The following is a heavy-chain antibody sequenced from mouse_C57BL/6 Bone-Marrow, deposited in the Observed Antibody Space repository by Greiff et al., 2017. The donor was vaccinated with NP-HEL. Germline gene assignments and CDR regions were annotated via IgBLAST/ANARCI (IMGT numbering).Heavy chain of an antibody. CDR3: ASLNWDWFAY. CDR1: GYSITSGYY. Sequence: EVKLVESGPGLVKPSQSLSLTCSVTGYSITSGYYWNWIRQFPGNKLEWMGYISYDGSNNYNPSLKNRISITRDPSKNQFVLKLNSVTTEDTATYYCASLNWDWFAYWGQGTLVTVSA. CDR2: ISYDGSN. V-gene: IGHV3-6*01. J-gene: IGHJ3*01. D-gene: IGHD4-1*01.